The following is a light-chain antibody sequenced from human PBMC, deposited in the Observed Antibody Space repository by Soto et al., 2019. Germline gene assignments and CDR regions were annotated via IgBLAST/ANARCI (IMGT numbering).Light chain of an antibody. V-gene: IGLV2-8*01. CDR2: QVT. CDR3: SSYAGRNSYV. J-gene: IGLJ1*01. Sequence: QSALTQPPSASGSPGQSVTISCTGTSSDVGSYNYVSWYQQHPGKAPKLIIYQVTKRPSRVPDRFSGSKSGNTASLTVSGLQAEDEADYYCSSYAGRNSYVFGTGTKVTVL. CDR1: SSDVGSYNY.